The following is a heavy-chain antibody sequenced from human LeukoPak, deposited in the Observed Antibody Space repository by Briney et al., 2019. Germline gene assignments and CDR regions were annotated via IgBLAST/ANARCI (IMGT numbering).Heavy chain of an antibody. V-gene: IGHV3-21*06. D-gene: IGHD1-7*01. Sequence: GGSLRPSCAASGFIFSTYSMNWVRQAPGKGLEWVSSISSSSSYIFYADSVRGRFTISRDNAKNSLYLQMNSLRAEDTAVYYCARDKLVYNWDYVLDYWGQGTLVTVSS. CDR1: GFIFSTYS. J-gene: IGHJ4*02. CDR3: ARDKLVYNWDYVLDY. CDR2: ISSSSSYI.